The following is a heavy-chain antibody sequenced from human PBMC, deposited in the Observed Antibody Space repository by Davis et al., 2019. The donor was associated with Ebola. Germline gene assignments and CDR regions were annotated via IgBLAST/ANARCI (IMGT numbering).Heavy chain of an antibody. J-gene: IGHJ4*02. D-gene: IGHD6-6*01. CDR3: AREGEQLALDY. Sequence: ASVKVSCKASGGTFSSYAISWVRQAPGQGLEWMGIINPSGGSTSYAQKFQGRVTMTTDTSTSTAYMELRSLRSDDTAVYYCAREGEQLALDYWGQGTLVTVSS. CDR2: INPSGGST. V-gene: IGHV1-46*01. CDR1: GGTFSSYA.